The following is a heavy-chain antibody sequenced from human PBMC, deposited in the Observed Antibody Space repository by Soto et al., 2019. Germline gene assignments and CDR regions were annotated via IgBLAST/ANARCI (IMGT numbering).Heavy chain of an antibody. D-gene: IGHD2-2*01. V-gene: IGHV3-23*01. CDR1: GFTFSSYA. Sequence: EVQLLESGAGLVQPGGSLRLSCAASGFTFSSYAMSWVRQAPGKGLEWVSGISTSGDSTYYADSVKGRFTISRDNSKDTLYQQMNSLRAGDTAVYYCAINSRYCSSTSCYADWGQGTLVTVAS. J-gene: IGHJ4*02. CDR2: ISTSGDST. CDR3: AINSRYCSSTSCYAD.